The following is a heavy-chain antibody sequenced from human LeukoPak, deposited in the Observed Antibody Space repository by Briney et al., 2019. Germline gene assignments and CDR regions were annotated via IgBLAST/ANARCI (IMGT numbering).Heavy chain of an antibody. CDR3: AKDLKPYDSSGSLDY. V-gene: IGHV3-23*01. J-gene: IGHJ4*02. D-gene: IGHD3-22*01. Sequence: PGGSLRLSCAASGFTFSSYAMSWVRQAPGKGLEWVSAISGSGGSTYYADSVKGRLTISRDNSKNTLYLQMNSLRAEDTAVYYCAKDLKPYDSSGSLDYWGQGTLVTVSS. CDR1: GFTFSSYA. CDR2: ISGSGGST.